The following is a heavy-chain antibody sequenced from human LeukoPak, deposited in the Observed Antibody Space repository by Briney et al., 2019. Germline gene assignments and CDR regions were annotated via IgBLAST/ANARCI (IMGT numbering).Heavy chain of an antibody. D-gene: IGHD7-27*01. CDR2: IIPVFGTS. V-gene: IGHV1-69*06. Sequence: GASVKVSCKASGGTFSSYSISWVRQAPGQGLEWMGGIIPVFGTSNYAQKFQGRVTITADKSASTAYMELSSLRSEDTAVYYCARGRSAWNWGELDYWGQGTLVTVSS. CDR1: GGTFSSYS. J-gene: IGHJ4*02. CDR3: ARGRSAWNWGELDY.